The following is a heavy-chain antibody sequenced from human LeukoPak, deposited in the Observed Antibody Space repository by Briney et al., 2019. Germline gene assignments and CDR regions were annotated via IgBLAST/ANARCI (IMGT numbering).Heavy chain of an antibody. V-gene: IGHV3-23*01. CDR3: AKDYSESRVADVFFEY. CDR1: GLTFSDYA. D-gene: IGHD2-15*01. CDR2: ITSGSTP. J-gene: IGHJ4*02. Sequence: GGSLRLSCAASGLTFSDYAMSWFRQAPGKGLEWVSDITSGSTPHYADPVKGRFTISRDNSKNTFHLQLNSLRAEDTAVYYCAKDYSESRVADVFFEYWGQGTLVTVSS.